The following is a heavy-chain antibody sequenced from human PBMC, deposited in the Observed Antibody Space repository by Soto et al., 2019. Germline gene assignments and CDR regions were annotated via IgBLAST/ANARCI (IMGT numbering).Heavy chain of an antibody. CDR1: EG. CDR2: IYWDDDK. CDR3: AHRRSGESNLYY. Sequence: EGVGWIRQPPGKALEWLALIYWDDDKRYSPSLKSRLTITKDTSNNQVVLTMANMDPVDTATYYCAHRRSGESNLYYWGQGTLVTGSS. J-gene: IGHJ4*02. D-gene: IGHD1-26*01. V-gene: IGHV2-5*02.